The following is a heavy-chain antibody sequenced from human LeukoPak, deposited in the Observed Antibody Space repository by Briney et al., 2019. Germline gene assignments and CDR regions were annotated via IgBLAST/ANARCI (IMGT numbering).Heavy chain of an antibody. J-gene: IGHJ4*02. CDR1: GYTFTGYG. CDR3: ARADSGGYYVAYWY. V-gene: IGHV1-18*01. D-gene: IGHD3-22*01. Sequence: ASVTVSCKASGYTFTGYGIIWVRQAPGQGLEWLGWISAYKGSTKYPQMFQGRVTVTTDTSTSTAYMELRSLRSDDTAVYYCARADSGGYYVAYWYWGEGTLVTVSS. CDR2: ISAYKGST.